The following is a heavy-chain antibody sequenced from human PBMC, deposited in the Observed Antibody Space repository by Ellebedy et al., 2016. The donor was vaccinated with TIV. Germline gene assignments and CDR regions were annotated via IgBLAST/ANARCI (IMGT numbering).Heavy chain of an antibody. V-gene: IGHV4-34*01. Sequence: MPSETLSLTCAVYGGSFSGYWTWIRQPPGKGLEWVGEIHHSGGTSYNPSLKSRVTISVETSKNQFSLKLSSVTATDTAVYYCARQDSNNWYSLFDYWGQGTLVTVSS. CDR1: GGSFSGY. J-gene: IGHJ4*02. CDR2: IHHSGGT. CDR3: ARQDSNNWYSLFDY. D-gene: IGHD6-13*01.